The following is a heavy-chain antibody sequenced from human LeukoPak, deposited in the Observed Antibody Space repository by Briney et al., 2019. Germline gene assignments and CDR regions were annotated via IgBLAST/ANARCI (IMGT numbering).Heavy chain of an antibody. V-gene: IGHV3-23*01. D-gene: IGHD3-22*01. CDR1: GFTFSSYA. CDR3: ARRASYDGTIFYFDY. J-gene: IGHJ4*02. Sequence: GGSLRLSCAASGFTFSSYAMSWVRQAPGKGLEWVSTISGSGGSTYYADSVKGRFTISRHNSKNTLYLQMNSLRAEDTAVYYCARRASYDGTIFYFDYWGLGTLVTVSS. CDR2: ISGSGGST.